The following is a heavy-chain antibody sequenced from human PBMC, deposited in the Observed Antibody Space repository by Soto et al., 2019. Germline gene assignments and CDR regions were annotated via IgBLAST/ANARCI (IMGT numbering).Heavy chain of an antibody. CDR1: GFTFRSFT. J-gene: IGHJ5*02. D-gene: IGHD6-13*01. Sequence: GGSLRLSCAATGFTFRSFTMNWVRQAPGKGLEWVSTISSNSAYIYYTDALRGRFTISRDNAKNSLHLQMNSQRAEDTAVYYCTRDASRDSSARGWFDPWGPGTLVTVSS. CDR2: ISSNSAYI. V-gene: IGHV3-21*01. CDR3: TRDASRDSSARGWFDP.